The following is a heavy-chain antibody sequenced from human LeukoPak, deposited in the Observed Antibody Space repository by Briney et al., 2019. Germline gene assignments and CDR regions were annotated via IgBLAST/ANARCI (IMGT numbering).Heavy chain of an antibody. CDR2: IYYSGST. CDR1: GGSISSYY. Sequence: SETLSLTYSVSGGSISSYYWSWIRQPPGKGLEWIGYIYYSGSTNYNPSLKSRVTISVDTSKNQFSLKLSSVTAADTAVYYCARENVVLYYFDYWGQGTLVTVSS. CDR3: ARENVVLYYFDY. V-gene: IGHV4-59*01. D-gene: IGHD2-21*01. J-gene: IGHJ4*02.